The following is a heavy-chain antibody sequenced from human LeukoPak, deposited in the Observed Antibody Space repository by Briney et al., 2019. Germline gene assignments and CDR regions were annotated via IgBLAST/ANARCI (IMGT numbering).Heavy chain of an antibody. CDR3: ARYSSSWFLTDYYYYMDI. J-gene: IGHJ6*03. D-gene: IGHD6-13*01. Sequence: NPSETLSLTCTVSGGSIRSYSWSWIRQSPGKGLEWIGSISYSGSTDYNPSLNNRVTISVDRSKNNFSLRLTSVSAADTAVYYFARYSSSWFLTDYYYYMDIWGKGTTVIVSS. CDR2: ISYSGST. CDR1: GGSIRSYS. V-gene: IGHV4-59*08.